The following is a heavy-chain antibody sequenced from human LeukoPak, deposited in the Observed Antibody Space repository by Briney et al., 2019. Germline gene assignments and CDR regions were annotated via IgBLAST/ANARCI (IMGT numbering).Heavy chain of an antibody. J-gene: IGHJ2*01. D-gene: IGHD2-21*02. CDR2: INHSGST. V-gene: IGHV4-34*01. Sequence: PSETLSLTCAVYGGSFSGYYWSWLRQPPGKGLEWIGEINHSGSTNYNPSLKSRVTISVDTSKNQFSLKLSSVTAADTAVYYCARRSKKSGPVVTAIRYFDLWGRGTLVTVSS. CDR3: ARRSKKSGPVVTAIRYFDL. CDR1: GGSFSGYY.